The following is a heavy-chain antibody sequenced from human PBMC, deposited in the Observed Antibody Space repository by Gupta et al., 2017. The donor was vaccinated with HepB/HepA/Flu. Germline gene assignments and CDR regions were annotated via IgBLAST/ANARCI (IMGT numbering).Heavy chain of an antibody. J-gene: IGHJ1*01. CDR1: GGSISSSSYH. V-gene: IGHV4-39*01. CDR3: ARHGVPYGDMATREYFQH. Sequence: QLQLQESGSGLVKPSETLSLTCTVSGGSISSSSYHWGWIRQPPGKGLEWIGSIYYRGSTYDNPSLKSRVTISVDTSKNQFSLKLSSVTAADTAVYYCARHGVPYGDMATREYFQHWGQGTLVTVSS. CDR2: IYYRGST. D-gene: IGHD4-17*01.